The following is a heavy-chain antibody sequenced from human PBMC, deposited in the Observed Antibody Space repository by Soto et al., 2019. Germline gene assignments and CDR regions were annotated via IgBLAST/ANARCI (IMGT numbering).Heavy chain of an antibody. CDR3: ARDAKRFDYSNTGTDY. CDR2: ISYDGSNK. Sequence: QVQLVESGGGVVQPGRSLRLSCAASGFTFSSYAMHWVRQAPGKGLEWVAVISYDGSNKYYADSVKGRFTISRDNSKNTLYLQMNSLRAEDTAVYYCARDAKRFDYSNTGTDYWGQGTLVTVS. CDR1: GFTFSSYA. V-gene: IGHV3-30-3*01. J-gene: IGHJ4*02. D-gene: IGHD4-4*01.